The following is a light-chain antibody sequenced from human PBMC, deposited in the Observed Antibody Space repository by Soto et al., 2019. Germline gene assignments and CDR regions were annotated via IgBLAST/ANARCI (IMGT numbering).Light chain of an antibody. V-gene: IGLV2-14*01. CDR1: SSDVGGYNY. CDR2: EVN. Sequence: QSSLTQPASVSGSPGQSITISCTGTSSDVGGYNYVSWYQQHPGKAPKLIIYEVNDRPSGVSDRFSGSKSGNTASLTISGLQAEDEADYYCSSYADGSILEIFGGGTQLTVL. J-gene: IGLJ2*01. CDR3: SSYADGSILEI.